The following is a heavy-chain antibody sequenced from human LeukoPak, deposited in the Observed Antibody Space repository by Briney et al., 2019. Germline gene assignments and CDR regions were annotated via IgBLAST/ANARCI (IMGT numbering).Heavy chain of an antibody. J-gene: IGHJ3*02. CDR1: GFTFDDFT. D-gene: IGHD6-13*01. Sequence: PGGSLRLSCAASGFTFDDFTMHWFRQPPGRGLQWVSLVTGDGGTTSYAGSVEGRFTISRDNSKNSLYLQMNSLRSDDTALYYCARARRYTSGWYEVAFDMWGQGTMVTVSS. CDR3: ARARRYTSGWYEVAFDM. CDR2: VTGDGGTT. V-gene: IGHV3-43*02.